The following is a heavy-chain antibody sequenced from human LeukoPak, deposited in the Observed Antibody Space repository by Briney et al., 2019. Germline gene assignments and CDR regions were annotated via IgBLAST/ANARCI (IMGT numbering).Heavy chain of an antibody. CDR2: IYYSGGT. D-gene: IGHD6-13*01. CDR3: ARYSDNWFDP. J-gene: IGHJ5*02. V-gene: IGHV4-59*01. CDR1: GGSISSYY. Sequence: KPSETLSLTCSVSGGSISSYYWSWIRQPPGKGLEWIGYIYYSGGTNYNPPLKSRVTISVDTSKNQFSLKLSSVTAADTAVHYCARYSDNWFDPWGQGTLVTVSS.